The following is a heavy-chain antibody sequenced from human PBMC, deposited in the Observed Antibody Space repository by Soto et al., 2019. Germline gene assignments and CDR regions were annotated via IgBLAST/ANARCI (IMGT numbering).Heavy chain of an antibody. Sequence: SETLSLTCTVSGGSISRGGYYWSWIRQHPGKGLEWIGYIYYSGSTYYNPSLKSRVTISVDTSKNQFSLKASDTAVYYCARPGSGYDSHYYYYGMDVWGQGTTVTVSS. V-gene: IGHV4-31*03. J-gene: IGHJ6*02. D-gene: IGHD5-12*01. CDR2: IYYSGST. CDR1: GGSISRGGYY. CDR3: ARPGSGYDSHYYYYGMDV.